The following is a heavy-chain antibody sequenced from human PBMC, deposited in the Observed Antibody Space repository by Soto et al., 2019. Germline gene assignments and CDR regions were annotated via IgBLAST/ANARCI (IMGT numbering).Heavy chain of an antibody. V-gene: IGHV4-31*02. CDR2: IYYSGST. Sequence: LCGGSISSGGYYWSWIRQHPGKGLEWIGYIYYSGSTYYNPSLKSRVTISVDTSKNQFSLKLSSVTAADTAVYYCASIFAAARPPFFWYFDLWGRGTLVTVSS. CDR3: ASIFAAARPPFFWYFDL. D-gene: IGHD6-6*01. CDR1: GGSISSGGYY. J-gene: IGHJ2*01.